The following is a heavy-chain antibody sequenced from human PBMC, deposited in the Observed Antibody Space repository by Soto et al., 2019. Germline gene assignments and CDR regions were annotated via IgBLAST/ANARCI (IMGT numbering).Heavy chain of an antibody. J-gene: IGHJ4*02. CDR2: IYSGGNT. CDR3: VRYKLGI. Sequence: EVQLVESGGGLVQPGGSLRLSCAASGFTVSTNYMSWVRQAPEKGLEWVSVIYSGGNTYYADPVKGRFTIPRDNTKNTLYTQKNSLRAEDTAVYYCVRYKLGIWGQGTLVPV. CDR1: GFTVSTNY. V-gene: IGHV3-66*01. D-gene: IGHD1-20*01.